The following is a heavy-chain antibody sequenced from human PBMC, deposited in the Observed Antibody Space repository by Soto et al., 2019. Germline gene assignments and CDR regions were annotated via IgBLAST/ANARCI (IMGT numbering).Heavy chain of an antibody. CDR1: SGSISSSNW. J-gene: IGHJ6*03. CDR3: AKKKKKIRFLEWLSHRPMDV. CDR2: IYHSGST. V-gene: IGHV4-4*02. Sequence: SETLSLTCAVSSGSISSSNWWSWVRQPPGKGLEWIGEIYHSGSTNYNPSLKSRVTISVDKSKNQFSLKLSSVTAADTAVYYWAKKKKKIRFLEWLSHRPMDVWGKGTTVTVSS. D-gene: IGHD3-3*01.